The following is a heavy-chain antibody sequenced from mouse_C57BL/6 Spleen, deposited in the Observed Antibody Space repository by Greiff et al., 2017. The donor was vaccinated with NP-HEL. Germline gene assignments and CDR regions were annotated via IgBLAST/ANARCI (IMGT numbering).Heavy chain of an antibody. D-gene: IGHD2-5*01. CDR2: INPSSGYT. CDR3: ARNSNYEEYAMDY. J-gene: IGHJ4*01. Sequence: VQLQQSGAELARPGASVKMSCKASGYTFTSYTMHWVKQRPGQGLEWIGYINPSSGYTKYNQKFKDKATLTADKSSSTAYMQLISLTSEDSAVYYCARNSNYEEYAMDYWGQGTSVTVSS. V-gene: IGHV1-4*01. CDR1: GYTFTSYT.